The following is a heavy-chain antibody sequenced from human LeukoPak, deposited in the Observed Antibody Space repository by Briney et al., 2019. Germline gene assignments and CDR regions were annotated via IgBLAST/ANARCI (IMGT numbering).Heavy chain of an antibody. J-gene: IGHJ4*02. CDR2: ISYSSRAR. CDR1: GFTFSSYN. V-gene: IGHV3-48*01. D-gene: IGHD2-2*01. Sequence: QPGGSLRLSCAASGFTFSSYNMKWVRQAPGKGLEWGSSISYSSRARYYADSVKGRFTIFRDNFKDSLYLQMDSLRAEDTAVYYCARAYCSSTSCFGWGQGTLVTVSS. CDR3: ARAYCSSTSCFG.